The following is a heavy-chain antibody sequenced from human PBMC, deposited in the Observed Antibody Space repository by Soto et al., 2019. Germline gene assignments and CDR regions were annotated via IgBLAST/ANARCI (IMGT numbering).Heavy chain of an antibody. Sequence: GASVEVSCEACGYTFTGHYIHWVRQDPEPGPERVEEIGTGSGATKSSQRFQGRVTMARDMSSCTLYKRLTHLTPGDTPVSDCGRGRSGQIVVFYWGRGTRVTVSS. J-gene: IGHJ4*02. CDR2: IGTGSGAT. D-gene: IGHD1-26*01. V-gene: IGHV1-2*02. CDR1: GYTFTGHY. CDR3: GRGRSGQIVVFY.